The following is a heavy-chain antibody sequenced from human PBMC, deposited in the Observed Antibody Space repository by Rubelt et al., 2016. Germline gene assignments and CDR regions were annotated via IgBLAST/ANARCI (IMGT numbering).Heavy chain of an antibody. CDR1: GYTFTGYY. D-gene: IGHD5-12*01. CDR2: INPNSGGT. CDR3: ARGNSGYDYGLDY. V-gene: IGHV1-2*02. J-gene: IGHJ4*02. Sequence: QVQLVQSGAEVKKPGASVKVSCKASGYTFTGYYMHWVRQAPGQGLEWMGWINPNSGGTNYAQKFQGRVTRTREASVSTAYMELSRLTSDDTAVYYCARGNSGYDYGLDYWGQGTLVTVSS.